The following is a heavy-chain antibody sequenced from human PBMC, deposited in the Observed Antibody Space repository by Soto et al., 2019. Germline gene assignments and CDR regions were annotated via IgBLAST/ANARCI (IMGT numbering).Heavy chain of an antibody. CDR2: IYYSGST. D-gene: IGHD2-2*01. Sequence: SETLSLTCTVSGGSISSYYWSWIRQPPGKGLEWIGYIYYSGSTNYNPSLKSRVTRSVDTSKNQFSLKLSSVTAADTAVYYCARSIGYCSSTSCYYMDVWGKGTTVTVSS. CDR1: GGSISSYY. J-gene: IGHJ6*03. CDR3: ARSIGYCSSTSCYYMDV. V-gene: IGHV4-59*01.